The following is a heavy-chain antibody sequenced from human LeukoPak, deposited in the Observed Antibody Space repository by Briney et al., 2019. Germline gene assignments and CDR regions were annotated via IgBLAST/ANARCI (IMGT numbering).Heavy chain of an antibody. CDR3: ATTRYSSSRDY. J-gene: IGHJ4*02. CDR2: ISGSGGST. D-gene: IGHD6-6*01. Sequence: GGSLKLSCAASGFTFSSYAMSWVRQAPGKGLEWVSAISGSGGSTYYPDSVKGRFTISRDNSKNTLYLQMNSLRAEDTAVYYCATTRYSSSRDYWGQGTLVTVSS. CDR1: GFTFSSYA. V-gene: IGHV3-23*01.